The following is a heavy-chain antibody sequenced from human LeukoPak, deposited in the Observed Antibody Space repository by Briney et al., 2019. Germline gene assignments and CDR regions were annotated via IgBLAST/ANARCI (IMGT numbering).Heavy chain of an antibody. J-gene: IGHJ4*02. D-gene: IGHD6-13*01. CDR1: GFTFSDYN. Sequence: GGSLRLSCAASGFTFSDYNMTWVRQAPGKGLEWISYINENSETAFYAPSLKGRFTISRDNAKNFLYLQMNSLRDEDTAVYYCARGLGSGWFYRWGQGTLVTVSS. CDR3: ARGLGSGWFYR. CDR2: INENSETA. V-gene: IGHV3-48*02.